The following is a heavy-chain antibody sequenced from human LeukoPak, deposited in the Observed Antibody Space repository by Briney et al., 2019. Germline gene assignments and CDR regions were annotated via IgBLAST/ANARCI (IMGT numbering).Heavy chain of an antibody. D-gene: IGHD1-26*01. V-gene: IGHV3-48*03. CDR2: ISSSGSTI. CDR1: GFTFSSYE. CDR3: ARDGFAATKVGADPGPFDY. J-gene: IGHJ4*02. Sequence: PGGSLRLPCAASGFTFSSYEMNWVRQAPGKGLEWVSYISSSGSTIYYADSVKGRFTISRDNAKNTLYLQMNSLRAEDTAVYYCARDGFAATKVGADPGPFDYWGQGTLVTVSS.